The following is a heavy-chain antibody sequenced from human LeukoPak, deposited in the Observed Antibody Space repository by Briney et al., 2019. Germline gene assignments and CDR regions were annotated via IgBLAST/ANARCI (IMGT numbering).Heavy chain of an antibody. CDR2: INPSGGST. CDR3: ARAPPFERGDYAFDY. J-gene: IGHJ4*02. V-gene: IGHV1-46*01. D-gene: IGHD4-17*01. Sequence: ASVKVSCKASGYTLTSYYMHWVRQAPGQGLEWMGIINPSGGSTSYAQKFQGRVTMTRDTSTSTVYMELSSLRSEDTAVYYCARAPPFERGDYAFDYWGQGTLVTVSS. CDR1: GYTLTSYY.